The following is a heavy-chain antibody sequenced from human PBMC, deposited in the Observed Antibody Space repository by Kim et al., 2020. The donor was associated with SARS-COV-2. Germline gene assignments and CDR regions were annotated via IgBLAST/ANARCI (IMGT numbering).Heavy chain of an antibody. CDR3: ARHMGTTTGDAFDI. V-gene: IGHV5-51*01. J-gene: IGHJ3*02. Sequence: SPSFQGQVTISADKSISPAYLQWSSLKASDTAMYYCARHMGTTTGDAFDIWGQGTMVTVSS. D-gene: IGHD1-26*01.